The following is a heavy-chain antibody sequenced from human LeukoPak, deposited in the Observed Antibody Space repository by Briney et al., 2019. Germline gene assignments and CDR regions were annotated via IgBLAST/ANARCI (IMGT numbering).Heavy chain of an antibody. CDR2: FYYTGDT. Sequence: PETLSLTCTVSGGSISSNRFNWGWIRQTPGKGLEWIGTFYYTGDTYHKPSLKSRVTMSRDTSNNQFSLKLSSVTAADTAVYYCASWGRYCSSTSCYESDYWGQGTLVTVSS. D-gene: IGHD2-2*01. J-gene: IGHJ4*02. V-gene: IGHV4-39*07. CDR3: ASWGRYCSSTSCYESDY. CDR1: GGSISSNRFN.